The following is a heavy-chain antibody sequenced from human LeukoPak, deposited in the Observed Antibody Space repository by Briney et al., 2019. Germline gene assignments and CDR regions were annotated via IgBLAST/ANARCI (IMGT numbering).Heavy chain of an antibody. CDR3: SRGLDSRKLGY. Sequence: PSQTLSLTCPVSGPSFSSGDQYWNWIRQSPGKGLEWFGSIHPSGRLYNNPSLETRVTISIDTSKNQFSLNLNSVTAADTAVYFCSRGLDSRKLGYWGQGTLVTVSS. D-gene: IGHD3-22*01. CDR1: GPSFSSGDQY. V-gene: IGHV4-31*03. CDR2: IHPSGRL. J-gene: IGHJ4*02.